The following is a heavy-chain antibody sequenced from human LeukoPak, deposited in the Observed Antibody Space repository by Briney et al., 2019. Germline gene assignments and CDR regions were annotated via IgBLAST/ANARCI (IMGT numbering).Heavy chain of an antibody. CDR2: MNPNSGNT. D-gene: IGHD6-13*01. Sequence: ASVKVSCKASGYTFTSYDINWVRQATGQGLEWMGWMNPNSGNTGYAQKFQGRVTMTRNTSISTAYMELSSLRSEDTAVYYCARVLSIAAAGTGVGLDYWGQGTLVTVSS. J-gene: IGHJ4*02. V-gene: IGHV1-8*02. CDR1: GYTFTSYD. CDR3: ARVLSIAAAGTGVGLDY.